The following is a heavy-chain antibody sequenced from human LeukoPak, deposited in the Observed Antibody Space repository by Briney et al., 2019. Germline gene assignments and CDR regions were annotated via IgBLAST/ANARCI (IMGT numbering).Heavy chain of an antibody. CDR1: GFTFSSYW. CDR2: IKQDGSEK. CDR3: AGYGSGSYYKDPFDY. V-gene: IGHV3-7*01. J-gene: IGHJ4*02. Sequence: GGSLRLSCAASGFTFSSYWMSWVRQAPGKGLEWVANIKQDGSEKYYVDSVKGRFTISRDNAKNSLYLQMNSLRAEDTAVYYCAGYGSGSYYKDPFDYWGQGTLVTVSS. D-gene: IGHD3-10*01.